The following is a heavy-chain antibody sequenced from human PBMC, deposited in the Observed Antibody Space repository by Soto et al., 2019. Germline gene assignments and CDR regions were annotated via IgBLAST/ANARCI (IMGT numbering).Heavy chain of an antibody. V-gene: IGHV1-8*01. J-gene: IGHJ4*02. D-gene: IGHD6-19*01. CDR3: ARDYSSGWYRARYFDY. CDR2: LNLNSVNT. Sequence: GASVKVSCKASGYTFTSYDINWVRQATGQGFEWMGWLNLNSVNTGYAQKLQGRFTMTTDTFTSTAYMELRSLRFDDTAFFYCARDYSSGWYRARYFDYWGQGTLVTVSS. CDR1: GYTFTSYD.